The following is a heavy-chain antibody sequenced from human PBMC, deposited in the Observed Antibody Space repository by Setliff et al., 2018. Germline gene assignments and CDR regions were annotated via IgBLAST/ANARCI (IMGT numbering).Heavy chain of an antibody. CDR1: GYTFTNFG. CDR3: ARNIMIFGVLSKAEYFQN. J-gene: IGHJ1*01. D-gene: IGHD3-3*01. Sequence: ASVKVSCKASGYTFTNFGISWVREAPGQGLEWMGWISASNGKTNYAQKFQGRVTITTDTSTSTAYMDLRILRSDDTAVYSCARNIMIFGVLSKAEYFQNWGQGTLVTVSS. CDR2: ISASNGKT. V-gene: IGHV1-18*01.